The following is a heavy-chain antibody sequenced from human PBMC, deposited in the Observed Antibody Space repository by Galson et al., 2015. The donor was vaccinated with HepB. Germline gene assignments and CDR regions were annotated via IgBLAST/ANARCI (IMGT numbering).Heavy chain of an antibody. CDR2: AYHSGGT. V-gene: IGHV4-4*02. Sequence: TLSLTCAVSGDSISNDRWWSWVRQPPGEGLEWIGEAYHSGGTNYRPSLKSRVTISVDKSKNQFSLKLTSVTAADTAEYYCARAKEGRGYFDYWGQGTLVTVSS. CDR1: GDSISNDRW. J-gene: IGHJ4*02. D-gene: IGHD3-10*01. CDR3: ARAKEGRGYFDY.